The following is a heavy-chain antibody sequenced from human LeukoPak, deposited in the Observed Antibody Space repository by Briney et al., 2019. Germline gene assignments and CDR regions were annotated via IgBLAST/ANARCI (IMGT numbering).Heavy chain of an antibody. V-gene: IGHV1-18*01. J-gene: IGHJ4*02. D-gene: IGHD6-13*01. Sequence: ASVKVSCKASGYTFTSYGISWERQAPGQGLEWMGWISAYNGNTNYAQKLQGRVTMTTDTSTSTAYMELRSLRSDDTAVYYCARSPDLGSSMAWWGQGTLVTVSS. CDR1: GYTFTSYG. CDR2: ISAYNGNT. CDR3: ARSPDLGSSMAW.